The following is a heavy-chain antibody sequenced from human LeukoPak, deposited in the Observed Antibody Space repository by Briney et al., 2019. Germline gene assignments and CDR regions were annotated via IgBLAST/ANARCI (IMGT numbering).Heavy chain of an antibody. J-gene: IGHJ4*02. V-gene: IGHV1-2*02. Sequence: ASVKVSCKASGYIFTGYYMHWVRQAPGQGLVWMGWINPNSGDTNYAQKFQGRVTMTRDTSISTAYMELSRLRSDDTAVYYCARVRYRLAETYIDYWGQGTLVTVSS. CDR1: GYIFTGYY. CDR2: INPNSGDT. CDR3: ARVRYRLAETYIDY. D-gene: IGHD3-16*01.